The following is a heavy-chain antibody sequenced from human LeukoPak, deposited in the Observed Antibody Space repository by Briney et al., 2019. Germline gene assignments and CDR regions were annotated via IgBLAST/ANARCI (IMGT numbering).Heavy chain of an antibody. CDR1: GGSISSGSYY. CDR3: ARAGEQWLVWEYFDY. D-gene: IGHD6-19*01. J-gene: IGHJ4*02. Sequence: SETLSLTCTVSGGSISSGSYYCSWIRQPAGKGLEWIGRIYTSGSTNYNPSLKSRVTISVDTSKNQFCLKLSSVTAADTAVYYCARAGEQWLVWEYFDYWGQGTLVTVSS. V-gene: IGHV4-61*02. CDR2: IYTSGST.